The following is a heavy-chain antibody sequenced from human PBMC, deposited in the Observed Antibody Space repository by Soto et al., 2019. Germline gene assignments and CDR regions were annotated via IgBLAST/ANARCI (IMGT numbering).Heavy chain of an antibody. Sequence: QVQLQQWGAGLLKPSETLSLTCAVYGGSFSGYYWSWIRQPPGKGLEWIGEINHSGSTNYNPSLKSRVPISVDTSKNQFSLKLSSVTAADTAVYYCARGLRFLEWLSPFDYWGQGTLVTVSS. CDR1: GGSFSGYY. D-gene: IGHD3-3*01. J-gene: IGHJ4*02. CDR3: ARGLRFLEWLSPFDY. V-gene: IGHV4-34*01. CDR2: INHSGST.